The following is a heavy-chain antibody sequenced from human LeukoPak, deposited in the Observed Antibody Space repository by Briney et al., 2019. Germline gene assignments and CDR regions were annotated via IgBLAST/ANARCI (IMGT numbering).Heavy chain of an antibody. D-gene: IGHD6-13*01. CDR1: GGSISSYY. V-gene: IGHV4-59*08. CDR2: IYYSGST. CDR3: ARRGSGYSSSWYPYYYGMDV. J-gene: IGHJ6*02. Sequence: PSETLSLTCTVSGGSISSYYWSWIRQPPGKGLEWIGYIYYSGSTNYNPSLKSRVTISVDTSKNQFSLKLSSVTAADTAVYYCARRGSGYSSSWYPYYYGMDVWGQGTTVTVSS.